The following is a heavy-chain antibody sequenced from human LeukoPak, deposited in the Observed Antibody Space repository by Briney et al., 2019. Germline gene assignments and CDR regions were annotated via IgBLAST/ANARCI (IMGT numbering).Heavy chain of an antibody. Sequence: ASVKVSCKTSGYTFTSFGISWVRQAPGQGLEWMGWISAYNGDIKSAPKFQGRVTMTTDTPTTTAYMDLRSLRSDDTAVYYCARTCPLLYCSSSFFDPWGRGTLVTVSS. CDR2: ISAYNGDI. D-gene: IGHD2-2*01. CDR3: ARTCPLLYCSSSFFDP. J-gene: IGHJ5*02. V-gene: IGHV1-18*01. CDR1: GYTFTSFG.